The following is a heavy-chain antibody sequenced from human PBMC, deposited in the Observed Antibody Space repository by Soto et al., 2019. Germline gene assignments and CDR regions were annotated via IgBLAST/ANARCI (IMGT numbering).Heavy chain of an antibody. J-gene: IGHJ3*02. CDR3: ATDYYYDSSGDRAFDI. V-gene: IGHV1-24*01. D-gene: IGHD3-22*01. CDR1: GYTLTELS. CDR2: FDPEDGET. Sequence: GASVKVSCKVSGYTLTELSMHWVRQAPGKGLEWMGGFDPEDGETIYAQKFQGRVTMTEDASTDTAYMELSSLRSEDTAVYYCATDYYYDSSGDRAFDIWGQGTMVTVS.